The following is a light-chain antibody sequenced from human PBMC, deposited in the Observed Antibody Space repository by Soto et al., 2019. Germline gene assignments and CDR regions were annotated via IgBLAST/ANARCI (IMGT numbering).Light chain of an antibody. J-gene: IGKJ1*01. CDR2: WAS. CDR1: QSVLYSANNRNY. V-gene: IGKV4-1*01. CDR3: KQYYSTPWT. Sequence: DIVLTQSPDSLAVSLGERATINCKSSQSVLYSANNRNYLAWYQKRLGQPHKLLIYWASTRESGVHDRFSGSGSGTDFTLTIRSLQAEDVAVYYCKQYYSTPWTFGQGTKVDIK.